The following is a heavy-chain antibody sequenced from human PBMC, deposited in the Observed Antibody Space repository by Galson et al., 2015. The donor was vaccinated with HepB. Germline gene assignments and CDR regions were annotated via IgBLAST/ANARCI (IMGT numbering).Heavy chain of an antibody. V-gene: IGHV3-30*18. Sequence: SLRLSCAASGFTFSNYGMHWVRQAPGKGLKWVAVISYDRSNKYYADSVKGRLTISRDNSKNPLYQQMNSLRAEDTALYYCAKDPYLYSALAGTMAGFDYWGQGTLVTVSS. J-gene: IGHJ4*02. D-gene: IGHD3-10*01. CDR2: ISYDRSNK. CDR1: GFTFSNYG. CDR3: AKDPYLYSALAGTMAGFDY.